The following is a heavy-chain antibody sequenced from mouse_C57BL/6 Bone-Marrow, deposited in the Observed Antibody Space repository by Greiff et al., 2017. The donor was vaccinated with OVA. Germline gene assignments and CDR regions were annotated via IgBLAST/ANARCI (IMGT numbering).Heavy chain of an antibody. CDR1: GFTFSSYA. CDR2: ISSGGDYI. D-gene: IGHD2-3*01. CDR3: TIYDGYYLYWYFDV. V-gene: IGHV5-9-1*02. J-gene: IGHJ1*03. Sequence: EVQVVESGEGLVKPGGSLKLSCAASGFTFSSYAMSWVRQTPEKRLEWVAYISSGGDYIYYADTVKGRFTISRDNARNTLYLQMSSLKSEDTAMYYCTIYDGYYLYWYFDVWGTGTTVTVSS.